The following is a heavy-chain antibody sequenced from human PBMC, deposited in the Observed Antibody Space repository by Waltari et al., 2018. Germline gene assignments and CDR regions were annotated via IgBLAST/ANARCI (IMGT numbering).Heavy chain of an antibody. V-gene: IGHV3-48*03. CDR1: GFTLSSYG. CDR3: ARQFAY. Sequence: EVRLVEYGGGLVQPGGSLRLSCATSGFTLSSYGMNWVRQAPGKGLEWVSYISTSGSTIYYADSVWGRFTISRDTANNSLFLQMNNLRAEDTAVYYCARQFAYWGQGALVTVSS. J-gene: IGHJ4*02. CDR2: ISTSGSTI.